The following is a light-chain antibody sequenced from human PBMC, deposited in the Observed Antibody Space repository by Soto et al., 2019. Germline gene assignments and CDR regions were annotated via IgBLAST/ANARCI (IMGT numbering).Light chain of an antibody. Sequence: QSVLTQPASVSGSLGQSITISCTGSIRDIGAYNLVSWYQQYPDTAPKLIIYEVRNRPSGVSYRFTGSRSGNTASLTISALQADDESTFYCSSYTANGTLLFGGGTMLAVL. J-gene: IGLJ3*02. CDR2: EVR. CDR3: SSYTANGTLL. V-gene: IGLV2-14*01. CDR1: IRDIGAYNL.